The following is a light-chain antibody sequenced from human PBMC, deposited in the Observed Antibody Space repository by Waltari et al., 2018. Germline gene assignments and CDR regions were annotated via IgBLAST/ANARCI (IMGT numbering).Light chain of an antibody. CDR3: QQYWSYPIT. CDR1: QGITDH. Sequence: MTQSPSSLSASVGHKVTITCRASQGITDHLAWFQLKPGKAPKSLIYAASRLQSGVPSKFSGSGSGTDFTLTINSLQPEDFATYYCQQYWSYPITFAQGTRLEIE. J-gene: IGKJ5*01. V-gene: IGKV1-16*02. CDR2: AAS.